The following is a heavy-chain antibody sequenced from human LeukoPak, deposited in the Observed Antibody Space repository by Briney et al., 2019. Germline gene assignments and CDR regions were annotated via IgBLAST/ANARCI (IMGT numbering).Heavy chain of an antibody. Sequence: GRSLRLFCAASGFTFSSYAMHWVRQAPGKGLEGVTVISYDGSNKYYADSVKGRFTISRDNSKNMLYLQMNSRRVEDTAAYYCARDREPAAYEYFQHWGQGTLVTVSS. J-gene: IGHJ1*01. CDR2: ISYDGSNK. CDR3: ARDREPAAYEYFQH. V-gene: IGHV3-30*04. CDR1: GFTFSSYA. D-gene: IGHD2-2*01.